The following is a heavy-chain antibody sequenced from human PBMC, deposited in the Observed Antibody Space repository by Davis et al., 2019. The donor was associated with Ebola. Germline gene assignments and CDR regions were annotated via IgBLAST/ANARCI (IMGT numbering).Heavy chain of an antibody. V-gene: IGHV3-48*04. CDR2: ISGSSSAI. Sequence: GESLKISCSASGFTFSSYSMNWVRQAPGKGLEWVSYISGSSSAIYYADSVRGRFTISRDNAKSSLYLQMNSLRVEDTAVYYCARGGLVKENDFWSQGTLVTVSS. D-gene: IGHD2-21*01. CDR3: ARGGLVKENDF. J-gene: IGHJ4*02. CDR1: GFTFSSYS.